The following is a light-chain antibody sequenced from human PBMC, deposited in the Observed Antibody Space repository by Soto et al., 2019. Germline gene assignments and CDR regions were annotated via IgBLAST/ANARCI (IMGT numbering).Light chain of an antibody. CDR2: AAS. CDR1: QTISSS. CDR3: QQSCSSPQMYT. V-gene: IGKV1-39*01. J-gene: IGKJ2*01. Sequence: DIPMTQSPSSLSASVGDRVTITCRASQTISSSLNWYQQKPGKAPDLLIYAASNLQSGVPSRFSGSGSGSDFTLTISSLQPEDFATYYCQQSCSSPQMYTFGQGTRLEIK.